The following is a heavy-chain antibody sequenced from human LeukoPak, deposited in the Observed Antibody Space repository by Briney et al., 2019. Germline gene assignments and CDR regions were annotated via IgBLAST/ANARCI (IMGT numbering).Heavy chain of an antibody. V-gene: IGHV4-59*08. J-gene: IGHJ4*02. D-gene: IGHD4-17*01. Sequence: TPSETLSLTCTVSGGSISSYYWSWIRQPPGKGLEWIGYIYYSGSTNYNPSLKSRVTISVDTSKNQFSLKLRAVTAADTAVYYCARMHDYGDYYFDYWGQGTLVTVSS. CDR2: IYYSGST. CDR3: ARMHDYGDYYFDY. CDR1: GGSISSYY.